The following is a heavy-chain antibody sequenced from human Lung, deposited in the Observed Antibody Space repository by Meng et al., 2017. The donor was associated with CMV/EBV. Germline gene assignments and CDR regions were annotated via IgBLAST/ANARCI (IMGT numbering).Heavy chain of an antibody. CDR3: ARVGAYCGGDCYHPR. D-gene: IGHD2-21*02. Sequence: QGQLQGPGPGPVTPSWSLSLTCAVSVGPLSSRNWWSWVRQPPGKGLEWIGEIYQSGSTNYNPSLKSRVTISVDESKNQFSLRLSSVTAADTAVYYCARVGAYCGGDCYHPRWGQGTLVTVSS. CDR2: IYQSGST. V-gene: IGHV4-4*02. J-gene: IGHJ4*02. CDR1: VGPLSSRNW.